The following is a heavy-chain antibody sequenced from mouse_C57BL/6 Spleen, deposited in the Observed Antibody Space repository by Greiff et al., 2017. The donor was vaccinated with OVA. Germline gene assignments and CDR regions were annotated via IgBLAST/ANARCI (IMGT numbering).Heavy chain of an antibody. J-gene: IGHJ1*03. CDR1: GYTFTDYE. CDR2: MDPETGGT. V-gene: IGHV1-15*01. Sequence: VQLQQSGAELVRPGASVTLSCKASGYTFTDYEMHWVKQTPVPGLEWIGAMDPETGGTAYNQKFKGKAILTADKSSSTAYMELRSLTSEDSAVYYCTNTTVVVSRYFDVWGTGTTVTVSS. D-gene: IGHD1-1*01. CDR3: TNTTVVVSRYFDV.